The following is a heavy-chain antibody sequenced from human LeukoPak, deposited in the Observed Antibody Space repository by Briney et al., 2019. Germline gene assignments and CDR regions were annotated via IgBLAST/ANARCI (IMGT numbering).Heavy chain of an antibody. V-gene: IGHV1-2*06. CDR1: GYTFSGYY. Sequence: EASVKVSCKASGYTFSGYYMHWVRQAPGQGLEWMGRINPNSGGTNYAQKFQGRVTMTRDTSISTAYMELSRLRSDDTAAYYCARDQFYYDSSGYYKYYFDYWGQGTLVTVSS. D-gene: IGHD3-22*01. J-gene: IGHJ4*02. CDR3: ARDQFYYDSSGYYKYYFDY. CDR2: INPNSGGT.